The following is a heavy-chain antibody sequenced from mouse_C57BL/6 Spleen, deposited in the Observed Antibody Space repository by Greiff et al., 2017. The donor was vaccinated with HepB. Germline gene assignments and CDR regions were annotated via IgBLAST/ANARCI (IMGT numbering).Heavy chain of an antibody. D-gene: IGHD2-1*01. CDR3: ARGWGNLDY. CDR1: GYTFTSYW. V-gene: IGHV1-50*01. Sequence: QVQLQQPGAELVKPGASVKLSCKASGYTFTSYWMQWVKQRPGQGLEWIGEIDPSDSYTNYNQKFKGKATLTVDTSSSTAYMQLSSLTSEDSAVYYCARGWGNLDYWGQGTTLTGSS. J-gene: IGHJ2*01. CDR2: IDPSDSYT.